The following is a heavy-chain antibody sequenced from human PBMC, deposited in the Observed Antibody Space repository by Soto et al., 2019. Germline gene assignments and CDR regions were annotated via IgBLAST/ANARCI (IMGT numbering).Heavy chain of an antibody. CDR2: INPSGGST. D-gene: IGHD3-3*01. CDR1: GYTFTSYY. CDR3: AREGFTYYDFWSGYSQPSGMDA. J-gene: IGHJ6*02. Sequence: ASVKVSCKASGYTFTSYYMHWVRQAPGQGLEWMGIINPSGGSTSYAQKFQGRVTMTRDTSTSTVYMELSSLRSEDTAVYYCAREGFTYYDFWSGYSQPSGMDAWGQGTTVTVSS. V-gene: IGHV1-46*01.